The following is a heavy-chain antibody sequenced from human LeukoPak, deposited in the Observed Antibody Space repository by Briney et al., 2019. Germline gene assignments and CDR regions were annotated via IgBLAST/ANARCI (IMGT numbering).Heavy chain of an antibody. D-gene: IGHD6-19*01. Sequence: GGSLRLSCAASGFTFSSYNMNWVRHSPGKGLEWVASIDTTSEYIFYTDSLKGRFTISRDNAKSSLYLQMNNLRAEDTAVYYCARADRDSDWYIDDCWGQGTLVTVSS. CDR1: GFTFSSYN. V-gene: IGHV3-21*06. CDR2: IDTTSEYI. J-gene: IGHJ4*02. CDR3: ARADRDSDWYIDDC.